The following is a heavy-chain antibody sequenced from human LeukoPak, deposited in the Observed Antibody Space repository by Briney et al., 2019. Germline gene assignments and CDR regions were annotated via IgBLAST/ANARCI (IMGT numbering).Heavy chain of an antibody. Sequence: NASETLSLTCTVSGGSISSSSYYWGWIRQPPGKGLEWIGSIYYSGSTYYNPSLKSRVTISVDTSKNQFSLKLSSVTAADTAVYYCARHGLPAAMVRGGVDIWGQGTMVTVSS. CDR1: GGSISSSSYY. V-gene: IGHV4-39*01. CDR2: IYYSGST. J-gene: IGHJ3*02. D-gene: IGHD3-10*01. CDR3: ARHGLPAAMVRGGVDI.